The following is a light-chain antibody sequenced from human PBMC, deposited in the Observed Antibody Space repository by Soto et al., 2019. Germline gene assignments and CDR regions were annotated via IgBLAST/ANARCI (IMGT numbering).Light chain of an antibody. CDR1: QSISYN. CDR3: QQYNNWPPIT. J-gene: IGKJ5*01. V-gene: IGKV3-15*01. CDR2: SAS. Sequence: EIVMTQSPATLSVSPGERATLSCRASQSISYNLAWYQQKPGQAPRVLIYSASTRATGIPARFSGSGSGTEFTLPISSLQSEDFAAYYGQQYNNWPPITFGQGTRLEIK.